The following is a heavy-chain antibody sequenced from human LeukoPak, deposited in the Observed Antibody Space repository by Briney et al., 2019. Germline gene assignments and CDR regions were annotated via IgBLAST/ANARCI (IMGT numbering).Heavy chain of an antibody. CDR2: IYYSGST. CDR3: ARDNPGPYGALLGYYMDV. D-gene: IGHD4-17*01. V-gene: IGHV4-59*12. J-gene: IGHJ6*03. Sequence: SETLSLTCTVSGGSISSYYWSWIRRPPGKGLEWIGNIYYSGSTNYNPALKSRVTISVDTSKDQFSLKLSSVTAADTAVYYCARDNPGPYGALLGYYMDVWGKGTTVTISS. CDR1: GGSISSYY.